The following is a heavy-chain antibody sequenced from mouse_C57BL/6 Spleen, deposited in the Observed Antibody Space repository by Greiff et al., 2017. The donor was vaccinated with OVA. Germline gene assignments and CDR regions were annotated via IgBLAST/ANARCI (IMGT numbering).Heavy chain of an antibody. CDR3: ARSGDYYGSSYDWYFDV. Sequence: VQLQQSGAELVKPGASVKLSCKASGYTFTSYWMHWVKQRPGQGLEWIGMIHPNSGSTNYNEKFKSKATLTVDKSSSTAYMQLSSLTSEDSAVYYCARSGDYYGSSYDWYFDVWGTGTTVTVSS. J-gene: IGHJ1*03. D-gene: IGHD1-1*01. V-gene: IGHV1-64*01. CDR1: GYTFTSYW. CDR2: IHPNSGST.